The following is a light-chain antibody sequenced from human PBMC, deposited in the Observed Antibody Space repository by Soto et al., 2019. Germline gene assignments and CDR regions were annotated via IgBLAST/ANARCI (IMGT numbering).Light chain of an antibody. V-gene: IGKV3-20*01. Sequence: ILLTQSPGTLSLSPGERATLSCRASQSVRSNLAWYQQKPGQAPRLLIYRASTRATGVPDRFSGSGSGTDFTLTISRLEPEDFAVYYCQQYGTSGTFGQGTKVDTK. CDR3: QQYGTSGT. J-gene: IGKJ1*01. CDR2: RAS. CDR1: QSVRSN.